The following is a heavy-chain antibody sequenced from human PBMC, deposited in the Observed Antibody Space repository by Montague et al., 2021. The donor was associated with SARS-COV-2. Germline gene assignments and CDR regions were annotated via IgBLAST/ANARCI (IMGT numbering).Heavy chain of an antibody. CDR1: GGSMRDYY. CDR2: IYYSGST. J-gene: IGHJ4*02. D-gene: IGHD3-22*01. CDR3: ARVHYYTGYVDS. Sequence: SETLSLICTVSGGSMRDYYWSWIRQPPGEGLEWIGYIYYSGSTDYNPSLNSRVTLSLDTSKNQFSLNLRPVTAADTAFYYCARVHYYTGYVDSWGQGTLVSVSS. V-gene: IGHV4-59*01.